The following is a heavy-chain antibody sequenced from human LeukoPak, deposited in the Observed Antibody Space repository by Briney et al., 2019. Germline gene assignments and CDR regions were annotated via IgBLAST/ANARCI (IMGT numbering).Heavy chain of an antibody. J-gene: IGHJ4*02. CDR2: ISYDGTNK. Sequence: GGSLRLSCAASGFTFSSYAMPWVRQAPGKGLEWVAIISYDGTNKYYADSVKDRFTISRDNSKNTVYLQMNSLTAEDTAVYYCARDESPVGGTDYWGQGTLVTVSS. CDR3: ARDESPVGGTDY. D-gene: IGHD1-26*01. CDR1: GFTFSSYA. V-gene: IGHV3-30-3*01.